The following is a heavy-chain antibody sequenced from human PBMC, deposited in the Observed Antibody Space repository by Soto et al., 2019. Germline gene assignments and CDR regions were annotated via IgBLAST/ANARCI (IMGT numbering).Heavy chain of an antibody. CDR1: GGSISSGGSF. Sequence: QLQLQESGSGLVKPSQTLSLTCAVSGGSISSGGSFWSWIRQPPGKGLEWIGYIYHSGSSYYKPSLKSRLTISVDRSKNQFSLKLSSVTAADTAVYFCAGGIAARPLGYWGQGTLVTVSS. D-gene: IGHD6-6*01. V-gene: IGHV4-30-2*01. J-gene: IGHJ4*02. CDR3: AGGIAARPLGY. CDR2: IYHSGSS.